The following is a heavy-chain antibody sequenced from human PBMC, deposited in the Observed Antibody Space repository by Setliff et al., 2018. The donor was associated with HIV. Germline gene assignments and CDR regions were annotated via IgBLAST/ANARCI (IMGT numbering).Heavy chain of an antibody. CDR2: IKSRTVTETT. V-gene: IGHV3-15*01. Sequence: LRLSCAAAGFTFSKAWMSWFRQTPGKGLEWVGRIKSRTVTETTDVAAPVKGRFTISRDDSQNMVYLQMNSLSVEDTAVYYCARDYWVAGLDSWGQGTLVTVSS. CDR1: GFTFSKAW. D-gene: IGHD6-19*01. J-gene: IGHJ4*02. CDR3: ARDYWVAGLDS.